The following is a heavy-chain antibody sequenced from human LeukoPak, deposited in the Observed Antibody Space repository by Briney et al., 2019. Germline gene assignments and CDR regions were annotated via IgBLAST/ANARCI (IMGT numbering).Heavy chain of an antibody. CDR3: AKTLYYYDSSGSLDY. Sequence: PGGSLRLSCAASGFTFSSYAMHWVRQAPGKGLERVAVISYDGSNKYYADSVKGRFTISRDNSKNTLYLQMNSLRAEDTAVYYCAKTLYYYDSSGSLDYWGQGTLVTVSS. V-gene: IGHV3-30-3*02. D-gene: IGHD3-22*01. CDR2: ISYDGSNK. CDR1: GFTFSSYA. J-gene: IGHJ4*02.